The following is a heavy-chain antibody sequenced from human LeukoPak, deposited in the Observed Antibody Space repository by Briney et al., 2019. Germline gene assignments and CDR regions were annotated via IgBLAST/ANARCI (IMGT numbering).Heavy chain of an antibody. CDR3: ARDRGYYDFWSGYYPRKFDP. Sequence: GASVKVSCKASGGTFSSYAISWVRQAPGQGLEWMGVIFPIFGTANYAQKFEGRVTIPADESTSTAYIELSSLRSEDTAVYYCARDRGYYDFWSGYYPRKFDPWGQGTLVTVSS. CDR1: GGTFSSYA. CDR2: IFPIFGTA. V-gene: IGHV1-69*13. D-gene: IGHD3-3*01. J-gene: IGHJ5*02.